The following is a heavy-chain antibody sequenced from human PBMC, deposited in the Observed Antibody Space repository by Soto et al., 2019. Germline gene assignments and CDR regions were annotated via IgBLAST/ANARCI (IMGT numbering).Heavy chain of an antibody. Sequence: QVQLVQSGAEVKKPGSSVKVSCKSSGGTFGSYGLSWVRQAPGQGLEWMGGIIPMFGTTHYAQQFQGRDTICADTSTSTVYMDLSRLRSVDTDVYSWASGVVDYRRYCGRDVWGQGTTITVSS. V-gene: IGHV1-69*06. J-gene: IGHJ6*02. CDR3: ASGVVDYRRYCGRDV. D-gene: IGHD1-26*01. CDR1: GGTFGSYG. CDR2: IIPMFGTT.